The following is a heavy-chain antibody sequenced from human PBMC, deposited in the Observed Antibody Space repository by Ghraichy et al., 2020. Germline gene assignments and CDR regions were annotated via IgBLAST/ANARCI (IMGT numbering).Heavy chain of an antibody. CDR2: IKLDGSEE. D-gene: IGHD3-22*01. V-gene: IGHV3-7*01. CDR3: ARDLEVSYYDSRAYYGY. CDR1: GFTFRLYW. J-gene: IGHJ4*02. Sequence: GALNISCAASGFTFRLYWMSWVRQAPGKGLEWVANIKLDGSEEYYVDSVKGRFTISRDNAKNLLYLQMNTLRAEDTAVYFCARDLEVSYYDSRAYYGYWGQGTLVTVSS.